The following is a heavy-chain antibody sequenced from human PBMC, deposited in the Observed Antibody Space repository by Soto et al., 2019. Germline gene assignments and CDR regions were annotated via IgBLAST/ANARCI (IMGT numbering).Heavy chain of an antibody. Sequence: QVHLVQSGTEVKKPGSSVKVSCKASGGTFSRSGFSWVRQAPGQGLEWMGMIVPSLDTTNYAQKFQARVTTTADEVTSTAYMELRSLRSEDTAVYYCARWPQPRYTADPYAVDVWGQGTRVIVSS. CDR2: IVPSLDTT. V-gene: IGHV1-69*11. J-gene: IGHJ6*02. CDR1: GGTFSRSG. CDR3: ARWPQPRYTADPYAVDV. D-gene: IGHD3-16*02.